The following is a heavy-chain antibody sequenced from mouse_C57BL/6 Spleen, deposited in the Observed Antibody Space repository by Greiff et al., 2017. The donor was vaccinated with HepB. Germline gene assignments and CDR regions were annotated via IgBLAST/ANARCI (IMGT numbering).Heavy chain of an antibody. CDR1: GYTFTSYW. CDR3: ARRYYYGSSYGYFDV. J-gene: IGHJ1*03. Sequence: QVQLQQPGAELVKPGASVKLSCKASGYTFTSYWMHWVKQRPGQGLEWIGMIHPNSGSTNYNEKFKSKATLTVDKSSRTAYRQLSSLTSEDSAVYYWARRYYYGSSYGYFDVWGTGTTVTVSS. D-gene: IGHD1-1*01. V-gene: IGHV1-64*01. CDR2: IHPNSGST.